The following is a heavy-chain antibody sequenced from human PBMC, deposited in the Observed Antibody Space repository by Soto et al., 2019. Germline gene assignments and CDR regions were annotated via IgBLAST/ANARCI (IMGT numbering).Heavy chain of an antibody. J-gene: IGHJ5*02. D-gene: IGHD3-22*01. CDR3: ARDYYDSSDYTTNWFDP. CDR2: IYHTGNT. V-gene: IGHV4-39*01. CDR1: GGSISSSSYY. Sequence: SETLSLTCTVSGGSISSSSYYWGWIRQPPGKGLEWIGSIYHTGNTYYNPSLRSRVTISVDTSKNQFSLKLTSVTAADTAVYYCARDYYDSSDYTTNWFDPWGQGTLVTVSS.